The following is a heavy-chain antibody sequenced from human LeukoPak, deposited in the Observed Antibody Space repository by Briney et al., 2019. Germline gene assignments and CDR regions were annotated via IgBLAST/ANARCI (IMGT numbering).Heavy chain of an antibody. V-gene: IGHV3-23*01. CDR2: ISGSGGRI. CDR3: AKDGSWGDYYFYFYRDV. Sequence: PGGSLRLSCAASGFTFSSLAMTWVRQAPGKGLEGVSGISGSGGRIYYADSVNGRFTISRDNSKNTLYLQMNSLRAEDTSLYYCAKDGSWGDYYFYFYRDVWGKGTTVTVSS. CDR1: GFTFSSLA. J-gene: IGHJ6*03. D-gene: IGHD3-16*01.